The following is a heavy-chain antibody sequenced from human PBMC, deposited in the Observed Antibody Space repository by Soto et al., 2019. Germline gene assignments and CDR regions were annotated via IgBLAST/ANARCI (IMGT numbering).Heavy chain of an antibody. CDR2: INAGNGNT. CDR1: GYTFTSYA. CDR3: ARRRIAVAGPFDY. Sequence: QVQLVQSGAEVKKPGASVKVSCKASGYTFTSYAMHWVRQAPGQRLEWMGWINAGNGNTKYSQKFQGRVTITRDTSASTAYMELSSRRSEDTAVYYCARRRIAVAGPFDYWGQGTLVTVSS. D-gene: IGHD6-19*01. V-gene: IGHV1-3*01. J-gene: IGHJ4*02.